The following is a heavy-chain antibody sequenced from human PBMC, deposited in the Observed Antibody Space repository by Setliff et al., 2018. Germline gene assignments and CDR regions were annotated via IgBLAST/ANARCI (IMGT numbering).Heavy chain of an antibody. D-gene: IGHD3-16*01. Sequence: GGSLRLSCAASGFTFSTYAMHWVRQAPGKGLEWVAVIPYDGSNKYYADSVKGRFTISRDNSKNTLYLQMNSLRAEDTAVYYCARDGGEYWGQGTLVTVSS. J-gene: IGHJ4*02. CDR2: IPYDGSNK. CDR1: GFTFSTYA. V-gene: IGHV3-30*04. CDR3: ARDGGEY.